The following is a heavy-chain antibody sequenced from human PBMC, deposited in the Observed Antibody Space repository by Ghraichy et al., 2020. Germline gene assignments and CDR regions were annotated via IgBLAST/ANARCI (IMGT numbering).Heavy chain of an antibody. D-gene: IGHD4-17*01. J-gene: IGHJ4*02. CDR2: IKNDGSEK. CDR3: ARYSTVSTGGSFDY. CDR1: GFTFSNYW. V-gene: IGHV3-7*01. Sequence: GGSLRLSCAASGFTFSNYWMSWVRQAPGKGLEWLANIKNDGSEKYYVDSGKGRFTISRENAKNSLYMQVNSLRAEDTAVYYCARYSTVSTGGSFDYWGQGTLVTVSS.